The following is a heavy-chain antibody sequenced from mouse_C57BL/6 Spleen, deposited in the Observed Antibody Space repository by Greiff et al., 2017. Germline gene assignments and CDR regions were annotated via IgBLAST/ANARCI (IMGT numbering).Heavy chain of an antibody. D-gene: IGHD1-1*01. CDR1: GFTFSDYG. CDR3: AKNNYYGSRYYAMDY. J-gene: IGHJ4*01. Sequence: EVHLVESGGGLVKPGGSLKLSCAASGFTFSDYGMHWVRQAPEKGLEWVAYISSGSSTIYYADTVKGRFTISRDNAKNTLFLQMTSLRSEDTAMYYCAKNNYYGSRYYAMDYWGQGTSVTVSS. CDR2: ISSGSSTI. V-gene: IGHV5-17*01.